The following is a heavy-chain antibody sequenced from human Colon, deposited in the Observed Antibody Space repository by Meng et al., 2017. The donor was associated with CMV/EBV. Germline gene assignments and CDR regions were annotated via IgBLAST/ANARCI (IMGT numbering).Heavy chain of an antibody. CDR1: GFIFSHYS. CDR2: IRFDGSQQ. Sequence: QVQWVESGGGVFQPGGSLRLSCVTSGFIFSHYSMQWVRQSPGKGLEWVAHIRFDGSQQFYVQSVKGRYTVSRHDPKNTLYLQMNDLRPEDTGVYYCATDHLWGMPNWGRGTLVTVSS. V-gene: IGHV3-30*02. J-gene: IGHJ4*02. D-gene: IGHD3-3*02. CDR3: ATDHLWGMPN.